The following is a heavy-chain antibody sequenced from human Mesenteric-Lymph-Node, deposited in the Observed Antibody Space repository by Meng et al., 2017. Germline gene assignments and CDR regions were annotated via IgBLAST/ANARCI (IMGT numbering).Heavy chain of an antibody. Sequence: QVQRVPSGAGVKKPGSSVKVSCKASGGNCRSYAISWVRQAPGQGLEWMGGIIPIFGTANYAQKFQGRVTITADESTSTAYMELSSLRSEDTAVYYCAIQPQIISLGDYWGQGTLVTVSS. CDR2: IIPIFGTA. D-gene: IGHD1-1*01. CDR3: AIQPQIISLGDY. V-gene: IGHV1-69*01. J-gene: IGHJ4*02. CDR1: GGNCRSYA.